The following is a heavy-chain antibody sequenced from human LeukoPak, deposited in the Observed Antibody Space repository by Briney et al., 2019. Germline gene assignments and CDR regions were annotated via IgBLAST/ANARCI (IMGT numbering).Heavy chain of an antibody. J-gene: IGHJ2*01. CDR3: GRVSTWYFDV. D-gene: IGHD2-8*01. CDR1: GFTFSSYT. V-gene: IGHV3-21*01. CDR2: ISSSYIYI. Sequence: GGSLRLSCAASGFTFSSYTMNWVRQAPGKGLEWVSSISSSYIYIYYADSVKGRFTISRDNAKNSLYLQMNSLRPEDTAVYYCGRVSTWYFDVWGRGTLVTVSS.